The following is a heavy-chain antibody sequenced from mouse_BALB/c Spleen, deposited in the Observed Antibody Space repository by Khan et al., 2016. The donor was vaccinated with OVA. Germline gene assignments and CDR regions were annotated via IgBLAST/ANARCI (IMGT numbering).Heavy chain of an antibody. J-gene: IGHJ3*01. V-gene: IGHV14-1*02. CDR2: IDPENGNT. CDR3: ARDGYSPWFAY. CDR1: GFNIKDYY. Sequence: VQLKEPGAELVRPGALVNLSCKASGFNIKDYYMHWVKQRPEQGLVWIGRIDPENGNTIYDPKFQGKASITSDTSSNTAYLQLSSLTSEDTAVYYCARDGYSPWFAYWGQGTLVTVSA. D-gene: IGHD2-3*01.